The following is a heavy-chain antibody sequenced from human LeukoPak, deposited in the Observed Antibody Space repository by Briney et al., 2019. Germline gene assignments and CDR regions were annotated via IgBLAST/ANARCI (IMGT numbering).Heavy chain of an antibody. Sequence: PGGSLRLSCAASGFTFNSYAMNWVRQAPGKRLEWISAISASGASTFYADSVKGRFTISRDNAKNTVSLQLNSLRAEDTAIYYCAKTYRDYFDYWGRGTLVTVSS. CDR3: AKTYRDYFDY. CDR2: ISASGAST. CDR1: GFTFNSYA. J-gene: IGHJ4*02. V-gene: IGHV3-23*01. D-gene: IGHD5-18*01.